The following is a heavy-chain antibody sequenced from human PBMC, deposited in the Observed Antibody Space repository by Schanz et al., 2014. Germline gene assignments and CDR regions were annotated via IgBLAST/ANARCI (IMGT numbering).Heavy chain of an antibody. Sequence: EVQLAESGGGLVQPGGSLRLSCTASGFTFSSYSMNWVRQAPGKGLEWVSYVSRSTPDIYYADSVKGRFTMSRDNAKNAVFLQMNSLRAEDAAVYYSVRYSFFAFDYWGQGTLVTVSS. J-gene: IGHJ4*02. V-gene: IGHV3-48*01. D-gene: IGHD1-26*01. CDR2: VSRSTPDI. CDR3: VRYSFFAFDY. CDR1: GFTFSSYS.